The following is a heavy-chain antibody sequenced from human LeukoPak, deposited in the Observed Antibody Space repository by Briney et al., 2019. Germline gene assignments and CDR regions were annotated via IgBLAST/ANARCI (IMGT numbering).Heavy chain of an antibody. J-gene: IGHJ4*02. Sequence: GGSLRLSCAASGFTFSSYAMSWVRQAPGKGLLWVSRISPDGTTTDYAGSVKGRFTISRDNPKNMVYLQKDSLRAEDTAVYYCVRLLDVDYWGQGTLVTVSS. CDR2: ISPDGTTT. D-gene: IGHD1-1*01. V-gene: IGHV3-74*01. CDR1: GFTFSSYA. CDR3: VRLLDVDY.